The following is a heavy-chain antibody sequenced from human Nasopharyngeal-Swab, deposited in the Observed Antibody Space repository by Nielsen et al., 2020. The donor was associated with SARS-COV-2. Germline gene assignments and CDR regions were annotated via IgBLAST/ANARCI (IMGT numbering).Heavy chain of an antibody. CDR3: AREKDDYVWGT. CDR1: GYTFTSYG. J-gene: IGHJ4*02. CDR2: ISAYNGNP. D-gene: IGHD3-16*01. V-gene: IGHV1-18*01. Sequence: SVKVSCKPSGYTFTSYGLSWVRQAPGQGLEWMGWISAYNGNPNYAQKFQGRVTMTRDTSTSTVYMELSSLRSEDTAVYYCAREKDDYVWGTWGQGTLVTVSS.